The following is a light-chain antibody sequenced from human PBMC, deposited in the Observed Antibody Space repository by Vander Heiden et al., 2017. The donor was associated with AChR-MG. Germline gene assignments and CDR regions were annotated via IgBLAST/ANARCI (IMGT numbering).Light chain of an antibody. J-gene: IGKJ4*01. V-gene: IGKV4-1*01. CDR2: WAS. Sequence: DIVMTQSPDSLAGCLGERVTIHRKSSRSLLSSSDNKNYLAWHQQKPGQPPKLLIFWASIRESGVPDRFSGSGSGTDFTLTINSLRAEDVAVYYCLQHASAPLTFGGGTKVEIK. CDR3: LQHASAPLT. CDR1: RSLLSSSDNKNY.